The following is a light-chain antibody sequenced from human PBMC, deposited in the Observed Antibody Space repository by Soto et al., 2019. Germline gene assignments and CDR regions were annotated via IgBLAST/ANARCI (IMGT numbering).Light chain of an antibody. J-gene: IGKJ5*01. CDR1: QSVSSY. Sequence: EIVLTQSPATLSLSPGERATLSCRASQSVSSYLAWYQQKPGQAPRLLIYDASNRATGTPARFLGSGSETDFTLTISRLEPEDFAVYYCQQYGSSPITFGQGTRLEIK. CDR3: QQYGSSPIT. CDR2: DAS. V-gene: IGKV3-11*01.